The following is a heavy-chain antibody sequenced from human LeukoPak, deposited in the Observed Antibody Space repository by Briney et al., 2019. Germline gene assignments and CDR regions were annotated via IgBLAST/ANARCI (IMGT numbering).Heavy chain of an antibody. D-gene: IGHD6-19*01. V-gene: IGHV3-30*18. Sequence: GGSLRLSCAASGFTFSSHGMHWVRQAPGKGLEWVAVISYDGSNKYYADSVKGRFTISRDNSKNTLYLQMNSLRAEDTAVYYCAKDRYASSGWYGGYYYGMDVWGQGTTVTVSS. CDR1: GFTFSSHG. CDR3: AKDRYASSGWYGGYYYGMDV. J-gene: IGHJ6*02. CDR2: ISYDGSNK.